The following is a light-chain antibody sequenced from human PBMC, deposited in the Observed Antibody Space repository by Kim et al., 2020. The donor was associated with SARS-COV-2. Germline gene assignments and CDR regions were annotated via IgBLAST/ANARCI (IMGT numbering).Light chain of an antibody. CDR3: SSYTSSSTNYV. CDR1: SSDVGCNKY. J-gene: IGLJ1*01. CDR2: DVS. V-gene: IGLV2-14*03. Sequence: QSISISCTRTSSDVGCNKYVSWYQQHPGKAPKLMIYDVSNRPSGVSNRFSGYKSGNTASLTISGLQAEDEADYYCSSYTSSSTNYVFGTGTKVTVL.